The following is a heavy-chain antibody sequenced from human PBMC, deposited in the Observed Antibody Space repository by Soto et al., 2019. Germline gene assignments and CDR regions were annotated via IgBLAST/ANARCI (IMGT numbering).Heavy chain of an antibody. Sequence: GGSLRLSCTASGFTFSSYGMHWVRQAPGKGLEWVAVISYDGSNKYYADSVKGRFTISRDNSKNTLYLQMNSLRAEDTAVYYCAKGLASIQLWSYGMDVWGQGTTVT. CDR2: ISYDGSNK. J-gene: IGHJ6*02. CDR1: GFTFSSYG. D-gene: IGHD5-18*01. CDR3: AKGLASIQLWSYGMDV. V-gene: IGHV3-30*18.